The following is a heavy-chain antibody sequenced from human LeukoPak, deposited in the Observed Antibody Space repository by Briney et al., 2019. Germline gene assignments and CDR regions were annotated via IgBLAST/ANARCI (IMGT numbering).Heavy chain of an antibody. J-gene: IGHJ5*02. D-gene: IGHD2-2*02. CDR3: ARDQGCSSTSCYTEYNWFDP. V-gene: IGHV1-69*05. CDR2: IIPIFGTA. CDR1: GGTFSSYA. Sequence: SVKVSRKASGGTFSSYAISWVRQAPGQGLEWMGGIIPIFGTANYAQKFQGRVTITTDESTSTAYMELSSLRSEDTAVYYCARDQGCSSTSCYTEYNWFDPWGQGTLVTVSS.